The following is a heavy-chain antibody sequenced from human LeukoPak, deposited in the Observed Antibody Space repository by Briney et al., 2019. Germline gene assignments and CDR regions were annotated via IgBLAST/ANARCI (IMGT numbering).Heavy chain of an antibody. CDR2: IYPDGNNK. Sequence: GGSLRLSCAASGFIFPTYGMHWVRQAPGKGLEWVACIYPDGNNKDYADSVKGRFIISRDNSKNILFLQMNSLRPEDTAVYYCARVEASGYDYGAFDYWGQGTLVTVSS. J-gene: IGHJ4*02. D-gene: IGHD5-12*01. CDR3: ARVEASGYDYGAFDY. V-gene: IGHV3-30*19. CDR1: GFIFPTYG.